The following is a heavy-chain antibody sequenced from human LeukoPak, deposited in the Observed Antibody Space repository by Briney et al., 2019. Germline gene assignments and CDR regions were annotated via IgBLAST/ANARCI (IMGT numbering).Heavy chain of an antibody. D-gene: IGHD5-12*01. CDR1: GYSVSSGYW. V-gene: IGHV4-4*02. CDR2: INHSGTTT. J-gene: IGHJ6*02. CDR3: ARIGVVASRGYYGMDV. Sequence: SSGTLSLTCAVSGYSVSSGYWWSWVRQSPGKGLEWIGEINHSGTTTNYNPSLKGRVAISLDKPNNQFSLEVTSVTAADTAVYYCARIGVVASRGYYGMDVWGQGTTVTVSS.